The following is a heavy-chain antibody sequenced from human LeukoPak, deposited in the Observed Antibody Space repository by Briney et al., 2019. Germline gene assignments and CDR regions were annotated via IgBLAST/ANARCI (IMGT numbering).Heavy chain of an antibody. CDR2: IIGDGRGA. Sequence: GGSLRLSCAASGFTFSSYSMTWVRQAPGEGPVWVSRIIGDGRGANYADSVKGRFTISRDNAKNTAYLQMDSLRPEDTAVYYCARANPGDLTPWGQGTLVIVSS. D-gene: IGHD3-16*01. CDR3: ARANPGDLTP. CDR1: GFTFSSYS. V-gene: IGHV3-74*01. J-gene: IGHJ5*02.